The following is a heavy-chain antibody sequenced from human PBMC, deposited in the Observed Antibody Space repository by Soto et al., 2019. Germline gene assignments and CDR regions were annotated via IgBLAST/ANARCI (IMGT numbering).Heavy chain of an antibody. CDR2: ITWNSGDT. CDR1: GFNFNDYA. D-gene: IGHD5-18*01. J-gene: IGHJ4*02. CDR3: AKDHLGGAMAVPFFDS. V-gene: IGHV3-9*01. Sequence: EVQLVESGGGLVRPGSSLRLSCAASGFNFNDYAMHWVRQAPGKGLEWVSGITWNSGDTGYADSEKGRFTVSRDNAKNSVYLEINNLRPEDTALYYCAKDHLGGAMAVPFFDSRGQGALVTVSS.